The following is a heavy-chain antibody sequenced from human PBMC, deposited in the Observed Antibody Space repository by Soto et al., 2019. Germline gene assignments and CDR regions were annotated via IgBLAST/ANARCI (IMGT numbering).Heavy chain of an antibody. Sequence: QVQLQESGPGLVKPSETLSLTCTVSDGSVSSYGYYWTWVRQAPGKGLEWIGYIAYNGGTSYNPSLRSRVTISVHTSKSQFSLDLSFATAADTALYYCTRGGHFYEYMIWGQGTLVTVSS. CDR3: TRGGHFYEYMI. J-gene: IGHJ4*02. CDR2: IAYNGGT. CDR1: DGSVSSYGYY. V-gene: IGHV4-61*08. D-gene: IGHD3-3*02.